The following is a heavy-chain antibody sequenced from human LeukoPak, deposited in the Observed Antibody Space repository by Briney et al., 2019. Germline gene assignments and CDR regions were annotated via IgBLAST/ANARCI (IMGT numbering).Heavy chain of an antibody. Sequence: PGGSLRLSCVASGFTFSHSWMTWVRQAPGKGLEWVGHIKEDGSSQNYADSVKGRFTISRDDAKNSLYLQMNSLRAEDTAIYYCAKVPRQHDNWFDPWGQGTLVTVSS. D-gene: IGHD3-9*01. CDR2: IKEDGSSQ. CDR3: AKVPRQHDNWFDP. CDR1: GFTFSHSW. V-gene: IGHV3-7*01. J-gene: IGHJ5*02.